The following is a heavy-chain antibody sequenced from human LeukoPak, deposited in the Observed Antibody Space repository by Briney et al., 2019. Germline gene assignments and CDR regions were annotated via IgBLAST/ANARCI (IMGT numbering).Heavy chain of an antibody. CDR3: AKDRLLNCRGDCYIFDY. CDR2: ISGSGDST. D-gene: IGHD2-21*02. CDR1: GFTFSSYA. J-gene: IGHJ4*02. Sequence: TGGSLRLSCAGSGFTFSSYAMSWVRQAPGKGLEWVSAISGSGDSTFYADSVKGRFSISRDNSKNTLYLQVNGLRTEDTAVYYCAKDRLLNCRGDCYIFDYWGQGTVVTVSS. V-gene: IGHV3-23*01.